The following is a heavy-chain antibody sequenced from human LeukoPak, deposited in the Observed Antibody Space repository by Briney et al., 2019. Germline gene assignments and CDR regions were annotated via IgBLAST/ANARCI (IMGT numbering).Heavy chain of an antibody. D-gene: IGHD3-9*01. CDR1: GFTFSSCA. CDR3: AKGTYFDWPLSLFDY. V-gene: IGHV3-23*01. Sequence: GGSLRLSCAASGFTFSSCAMSWVRQAPGKGLEWVSAISGSGGSTYYADSVKGRFTISRDNSKNTLYLQMNSLRAEDTAVYYCAKGTYFDWPLSLFDYWGQGTLVTVSS. J-gene: IGHJ4*02. CDR2: ISGSGGST.